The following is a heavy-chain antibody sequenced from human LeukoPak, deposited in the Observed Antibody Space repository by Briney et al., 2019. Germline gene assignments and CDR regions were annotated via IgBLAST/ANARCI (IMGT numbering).Heavy chain of an antibody. J-gene: IGHJ4*02. Sequence: GGSLRLSCAASGFTFNDYGMRWLRQGPGKGLEGVSGINWNRGTTGYADSVRGRFTISRDNAKNSLYLQMNSLRAEDTALYYCARDKHYYDSSNYVWGQGTLVTVSS. V-gene: IGHV3-20*04. CDR1: GFTFNDYG. CDR2: INWNRGTT. D-gene: IGHD3-22*01. CDR3: ARDKHYYDSSNYV.